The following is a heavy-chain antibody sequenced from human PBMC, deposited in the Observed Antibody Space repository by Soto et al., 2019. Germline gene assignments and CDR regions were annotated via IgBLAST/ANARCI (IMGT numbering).Heavy chain of an antibody. V-gene: IGHV3-23*01. CDR3: AKGDGYNYLGFDY. CDR1: GFTFSSYA. Sequence: GVLRLSCAASGFTFSSYAMSWVRQAPGKGLEWVSAISGSGGSTYYADSVKGRFTISRDNSKNTLYLQMNSLRAEDTAVYYCAKGDGYNYLGFDYWGQGTLVTVSS. D-gene: IGHD5-12*01. J-gene: IGHJ4*02. CDR2: ISGSGGST.